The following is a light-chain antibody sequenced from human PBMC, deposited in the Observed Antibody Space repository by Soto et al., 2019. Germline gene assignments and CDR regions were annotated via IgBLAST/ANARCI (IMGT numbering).Light chain of an antibody. Sequence: QSVLTQPPSASGSPGHSVTISCTGTSGDVGGYNYVSWYQQYPGKAPKLMIYEVTKRPSGVPDRFSGSKSGNTASLTVSGLQAEDEADYYCSSYAASNNFYFVFGGGTKVTVL. J-gene: IGLJ3*02. CDR3: SSYAASNNFYFV. CDR1: SGDVGGYNY. CDR2: EVT. V-gene: IGLV2-8*01.